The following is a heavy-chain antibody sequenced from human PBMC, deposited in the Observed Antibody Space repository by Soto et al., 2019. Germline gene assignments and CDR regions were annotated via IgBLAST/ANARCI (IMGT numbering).Heavy chain of an antibody. CDR1: GLSISSHPW. D-gene: IGHD2-21*01. CDR3: ARCVHCSNRGRFDP. V-gene: IGHV4-4*02. CDR2: LYPSGGA. J-gene: IGHJ5*02. Sequence: SETLSLTCSVSGLSISSHPWWTWVRQAPGKGLEWIGELYPSGGAAYNPSLQNRAAISVDYSQNHLSLTLTSVTAADTAVYYWARCVHCSNRGRFDPWGLGALVTVSS.